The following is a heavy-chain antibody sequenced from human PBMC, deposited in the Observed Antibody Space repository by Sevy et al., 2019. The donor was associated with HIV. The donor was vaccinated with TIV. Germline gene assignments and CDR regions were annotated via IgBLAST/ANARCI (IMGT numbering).Heavy chain of an antibody. V-gene: IGHV3-15*01. J-gene: IGHJ3*02. Sequence: GGSLRLSCAASGFTFSNAWMSWVRQAPGKGLEWVGRIKSKTDGGTTDYAAPVKGRFTISRDDSKITLYLQMSRLKAEDTAVYYCITDHGLRTTAFEIWGQGTMVTVSS. CDR1: GFTFSNAW. CDR2: IKSKTDGGTT. CDR3: ITDHGLRTTAFEI. D-gene: IGHD5-18*01.